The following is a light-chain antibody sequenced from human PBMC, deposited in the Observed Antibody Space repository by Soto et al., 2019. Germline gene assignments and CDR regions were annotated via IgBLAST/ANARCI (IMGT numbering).Light chain of an antibody. V-gene: IGLV2-8*01. J-gene: IGLJ1*01. Sequence: QSGLTQPPSASGSPGKSFTISCTGTKNDIGVYDFVSWYQHHPGKAPRLIIYEVAQRPSGVPDRFSGSKSGNTASLTVSGLQAADEADYFCKSYAGSNTYVFGSGTKV. CDR3: KSYAGSNTYV. CDR1: KNDIGVYDF. CDR2: EVA.